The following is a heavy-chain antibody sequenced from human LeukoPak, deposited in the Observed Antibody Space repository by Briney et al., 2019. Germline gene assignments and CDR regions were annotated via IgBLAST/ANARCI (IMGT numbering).Heavy chain of an antibody. D-gene: IGHD5-18*01. J-gene: IGHJ4*02. V-gene: IGHV3-23*01. CDR1: GFTFSSYG. CDR2: ISGSGGST. CDR3: AREGGLQLWGFGY. Sequence: GGSLRLSCAASGFTFSSYGMSWVRQAPGKGLEWVSAISGSGGSTNYADSVKGRFTISRDNAKNSLYLQMNSLRAEDTAVYYCAREGGLQLWGFGYWGQGTLVTVSS.